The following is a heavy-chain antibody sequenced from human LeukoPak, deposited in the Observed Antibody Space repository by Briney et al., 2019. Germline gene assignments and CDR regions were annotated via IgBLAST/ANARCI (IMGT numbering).Heavy chain of an antibody. CDR1: GFTFSSYS. CDR2: ISSSSSYI. Sequence: PGGSLRLSCAASGFTFSSYSMNWVRQAPGKGLEWVSSISSSSSYIYYADSVKGRFTISRDNAKNSLYLQMNSLRAEDTAVYYCARAPIRYCSSTSCYPGWFDPWGQGTLVTVSS. J-gene: IGHJ5*02. V-gene: IGHV3-21*01. CDR3: ARAPIRYCSSTSCYPGWFDP. D-gene: IGHD2-2*01.